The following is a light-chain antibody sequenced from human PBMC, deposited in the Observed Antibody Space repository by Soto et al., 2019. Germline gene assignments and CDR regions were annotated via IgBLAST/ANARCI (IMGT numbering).Light chain of an antibody. CDR2: STS. V-gene: IGKV3-20*01. CDR1: QSVTSTY. CDR3: QQYGNSPLT. Sequence: EIVLTQSPGALSLSPGERATLSCRASQSVTSTYLAWYQQKPGQAPRLLIYSTSSRATGIPDRFSGSGSGTDFTLTISRLEPEDFAVYYCQQYGNSPLTFGGGNKVEIK. J-gene: IGKJ4*01.